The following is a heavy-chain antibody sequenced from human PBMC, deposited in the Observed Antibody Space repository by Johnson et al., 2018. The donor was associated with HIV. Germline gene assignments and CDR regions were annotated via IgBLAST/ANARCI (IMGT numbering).Heavy chain of an antibody. J-gene: IGHJ3*02. V-gene: IGHV3-74*03. CDR2: INSDGSST. CDR3: ARGGGDYYREAFDI. CDR1: GFTFSNYW. D-gene: IGHD2-21*01. Sequence: VQLVESGGGLVQPGGSLRLSCAASGFTFSNYWMQWVRQAPGKGLMCVSHINSDGSSTTYADSVKGRFTISRDNAKNTLYRQMNSLRAEDTAVYYCARGGGDYYREAFDIWGLGTMVTISS.